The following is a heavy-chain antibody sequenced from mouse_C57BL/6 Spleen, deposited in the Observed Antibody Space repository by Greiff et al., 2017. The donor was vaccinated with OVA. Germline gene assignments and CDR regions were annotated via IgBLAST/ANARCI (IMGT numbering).Heavy chain of an antibody. Sequence: QVQLQQPGAELVRPGSSVKLSCKASGYPFTSYWMHWVKQRPIQGLEWIGNIDPSDSETHYNQKFKDKATLTVDKSSSTSYMQLSSLTSEDSAVYDGACYYGSSRAWFAYWGQATLVTVSA. V-gene: IGHV1-52*01. J-gene: IGHJ3*01. CDR1: GYPFTSYW. D-gene: IGHD1-1*01. CDR3: ACYYGSSRAWFAY. CDR2: IDPSDSET.